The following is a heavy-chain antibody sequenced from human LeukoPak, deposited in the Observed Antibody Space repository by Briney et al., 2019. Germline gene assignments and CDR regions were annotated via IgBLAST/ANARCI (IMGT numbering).Heavy chain of an antibody. V-gene: IGHV3-48*03. J-gene: IGHJ4*02. CDR3: AGGDYDFWSGYYRGFDY. CDR2: ISSSGSTI. Sequence: GGSLRLSCAASGFTFSSYEMNWVRQAPGKGLEWVSHISSSGSTIYYADSVKGRFTISRDNAKNSLYLQMNSLRDTAVYYCAGGDYDFWSGYYRGFDYWGQGTLVTVSS. CDR1: GFTFSSYE. D-gene: IGHD3-3*01.